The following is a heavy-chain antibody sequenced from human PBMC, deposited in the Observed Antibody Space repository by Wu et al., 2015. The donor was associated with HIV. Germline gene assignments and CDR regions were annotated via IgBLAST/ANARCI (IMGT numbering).Heavy chain of an antibody. CDR1: EYTFTTYN. Sequence: QVQLVQSGAEVKKPGASVKLSCQAFEYTFTTYNIHWVRQAPGQGLEWMGWINPNSGGINYAQKFQGRVTMTRDTSISTAYMELSRLRSDDTAVYYCARDMGHEGRQWLVQPGAFDIWGQGTMVTVSS. D-gene: IGHD6-19*01. CDR3: ARDMGHEGRQWLVQPGAFDI. CDR2: INPNSGGI. J-gene: IGHJ3*02. V-gene: IGHV1-2*02.